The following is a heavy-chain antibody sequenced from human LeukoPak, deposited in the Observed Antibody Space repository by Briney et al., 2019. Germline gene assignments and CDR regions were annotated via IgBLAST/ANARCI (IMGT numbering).Heavy chain of an antibody. V-gene: IGHV4-38-2*02. CDR1: GYSISSGYY. D-gene: IGHD3-16*01. J-gene: IGHJ5*02. Sequence: SETLSLTCTVSGYSISSGYYWGWIRQPPGKGLEWIGSICHSGSTYYNPSLKSRVTISVDTSKNQFSLKLSSVTAADTAVYYCARERRVGDDYVFWFDPWGQGTLVTVSS. CDR3: ARERRVGDDYVFWFDP. CDR2: ICHSGST.